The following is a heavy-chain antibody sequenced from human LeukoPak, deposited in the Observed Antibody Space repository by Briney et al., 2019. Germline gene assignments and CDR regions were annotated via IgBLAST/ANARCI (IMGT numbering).Heavy chain of an antibody. CDR1: GFTVSSNY. CDR3: AFRDGYPGGY. J-gene: IGHJ4*02. D-gene: IGHD5-24*01. CDR2: IYSGGST. V-gene: IGHV3-66*01. Sequence: GGSLGLSCAASGFTVSSNYMSWVRQAPGKGLEWVSVIYSGGSTYYADSVKGRFTISRDNSKNTLYLQMNSLRAEDTAVYYCAFRDGYPGGYWGQGTLVTVSS.